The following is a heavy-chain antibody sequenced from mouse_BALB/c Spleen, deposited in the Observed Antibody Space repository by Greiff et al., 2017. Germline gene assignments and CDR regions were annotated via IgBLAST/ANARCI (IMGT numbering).Heavy chain of an antibody. CDR1: GFSLTSYG. Sequence: QVQLKESGPGLVQPSQSLSITCTVSGFSLTSYGVHWVRQSPGKGLEWLGVIWSGRSTDYNAAFISRLSISKDNSKSQVFFKMNSLQANDTAIYYCASHYYGYFDYWGQGTTLTVSS. CDR3: ASHYYGYFDY. V-gene: IGHV2-2*02. D-gene: IGHD1-2*01. J-gene: IGHJ2*01. CDR2: IWSGRST.